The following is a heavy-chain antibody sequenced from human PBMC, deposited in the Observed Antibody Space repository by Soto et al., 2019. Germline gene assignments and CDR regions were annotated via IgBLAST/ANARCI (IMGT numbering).Heavy chain of an antibody. J-gene: IGHJ4*02. V-gene: IGHV2-5*02. Sequence: QITLKESGPTLVRPTQTLTLTCTVSGFSLDTWGVGVGWVRQPPGKAPEWLALIYWDDDKRYSPSLKNRLTITHDTSQNQVVLTGTTRDPVDTVTYYCARALGSWGSDDFDLWGQGTLVTVSS. CDR3: ARALGSWGSDDFDL. D-gene: IGHD3-16*01. CDR2: IYWDDDK. CDR1: GFSLDTWGVG.